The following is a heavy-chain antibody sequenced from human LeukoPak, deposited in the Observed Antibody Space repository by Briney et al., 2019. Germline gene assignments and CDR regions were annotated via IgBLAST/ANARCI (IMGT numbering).Heavy chain of an antibody. V-gene: IGHV4-38-2*02. D-gene: IGHD3-22*01. CDR2: IHHSGGT. J-gene: IGHJ3*01. CDR1: GCAISSGFY. Sequence: SETLSLTCTVSGCAISSGFYWGWIRQPPGKGLEWIGAIHHSGGTYYNPSLKSRVTLSVDTSKNQFSLQLNSVTAADTAVYFCAGDGPYDSGAFHFWGQGTMVTVSS. CDR3: AGDGPYDSGAFHF.